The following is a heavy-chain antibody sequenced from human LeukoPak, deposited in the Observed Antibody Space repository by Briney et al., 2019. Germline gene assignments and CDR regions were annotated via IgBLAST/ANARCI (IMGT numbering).Heavy chain of an antibody. CDR2: IYTSGST. Sequence: SETLSLTCTVSGGSISSGSYYWSWIRQPAGKGLEWIGRIYTSGSTNYNPSLKSRVTISVDTSKNQFSLKLSSVTAADTAVYYCASQTVYDAFDIWGQGTMVTVSS. J-gene: IGHJ3*02. V-gene: IGHV4-61*02. CDR3: ASQTVYDAFDI. D-gene: IGHD1-14*01. CDR1: GGSISSGSYY.